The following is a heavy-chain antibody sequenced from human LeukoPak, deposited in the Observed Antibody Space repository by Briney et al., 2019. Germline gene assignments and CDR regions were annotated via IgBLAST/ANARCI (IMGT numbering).Heavy chain of an antibody. CDR1: GFTFSSYD. CDR3: ARGSSGWSMGNYGMDV. V-gene: IGHV3-13*05. CDR2: IGTAGDP. D-gene: IGHD6-19*01. J-gene: IGHJ6*04. Sequence: PGGSLRLSCAASGFTFSSYDMHWVRQATGEGLEWVSAIGTAGDPYYPGSVKGRFTISRENAKNSLCLQMNSLRAGGTAVYYCARGSSGWSMGNYGMDVWGKGTTVTVSS.